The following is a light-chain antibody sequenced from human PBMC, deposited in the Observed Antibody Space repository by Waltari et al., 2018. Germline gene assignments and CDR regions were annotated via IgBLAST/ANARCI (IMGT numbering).Light chain of an antibody. V-gene: IGLV8-61*01. CDR3: LMYMGSGIWV. J-gene: IGLJ3*02. CDR1: SGSVSSTSY. Sequence: QTVVTQEPSLSVSPGGTVTLTCALSSGSVSSTSYVSWYQQPPGQAPRPLTSKSTTRASSVPDRFSGSTLGNKAALTITGAQADDESDYYCLMYMGSGIWVFGGGTKLTVI. CDR2: KST.